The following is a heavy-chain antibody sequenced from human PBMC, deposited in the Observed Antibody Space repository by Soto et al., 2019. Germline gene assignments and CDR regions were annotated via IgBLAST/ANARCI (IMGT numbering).Heavy chain of an antibody. J-gene: IGHJ4*02. CDR1: GDSVSSNSAA. CDR3: ARVSSDYLAASRGLGFDY. D-gene: IGHD6-13*01. CDR2: TYYRSKWYN. Sequence: QVQLQQSGPGLVKPSQTLSLTCAISGDSVSSNSAAWNWIRQSPSRGLEWLGRTYYRSKWYNDYAVSVKSRITINPDTSKIQFSLQLNSVTPEDTAVYYCARVSSDYLAASRGLGFDYWGQGTLVTVSS. V-gene: IGHV6-1*01.